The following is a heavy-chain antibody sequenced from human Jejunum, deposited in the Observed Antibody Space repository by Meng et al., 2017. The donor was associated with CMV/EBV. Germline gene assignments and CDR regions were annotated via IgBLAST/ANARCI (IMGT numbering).Heavy chain of an antibody. D-gene: IGHD1-26*01. Sequence: QVQLQESGPGLWKSSETLSLTCFVSAGSISGYYGSWIRQPAGKGLEWIGRIYTSGSTHYNPSLKSRLTMSVDLSNNQISLKLRSVTAADTAVYYCARESGSYYWFDPWGQGTLVTVSS. J-gene: IGHJ5*02. CDR1: AGSISGYY. V-gene: IGHV4-4*07. CDR2: IYTSGST. CDR3: ARESGSYYWFDP.